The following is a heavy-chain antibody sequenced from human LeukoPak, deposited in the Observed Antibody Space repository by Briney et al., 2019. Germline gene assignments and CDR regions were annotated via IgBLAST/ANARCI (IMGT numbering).Heavy chain of an antibody. V-gene: IGHV3-73*01. CDR2: IRSKANSYAT. D-gene: IGHD3-22*01. CDR1: GFTFSGSA. Sequence: GGSLRLSCAASGFTFSGSAMHWVRQASGKGLEWVGRIRSKANSYATAYAASEKGRFTISRDDSKNTAYLQMNSLKTEDTAVYYCTRPLQDYYDSSGYYYAFDIWGQGTMVTVSS. CDR3: TRPLQDYYDSSGYYYAFDI. J-gene: IGHJ3*02.